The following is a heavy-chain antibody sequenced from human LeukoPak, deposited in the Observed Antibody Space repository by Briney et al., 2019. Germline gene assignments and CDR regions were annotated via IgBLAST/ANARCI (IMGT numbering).Heavy chain of an antibody. CDR1: GASISNVNFY. V-gene: IGHV4-39*01. D-gene: IGHD3-10*01. Sequence: SETLSLTCTVSGASISNVNFYWGWIRQPPGKGLEWVGSIYYSGRTYYSPSLKGRVTIYVDTSKTPSSLQLSSVTAADTAVYYSATHYIITMLRGVAGNWFDPWGQGTLVTVSS. J-gene: IGHJ5*02. CDR3: ATHYIITMLRGVAGNWFDP. CDR2: IYYSGRT.